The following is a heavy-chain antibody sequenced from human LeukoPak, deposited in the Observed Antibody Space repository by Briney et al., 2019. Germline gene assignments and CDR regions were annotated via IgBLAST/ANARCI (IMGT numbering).Heavy chain of an antibody. V-gene: IGHV3-21*01. CDR1: GFTFSSYS. CDR3: ARGNGLDMVEGRDYYYYYMDV. CDR2: ISSSSSYI. Sequence: PGGSLRLSCAASGFTFSSYSMNWVRQAPGKGLEWVSSISSSSSYIYYADSVKGRFTISRDNAKNSLYLQMNSLRAEDTAVYYCARGNGLDMVEGRDYYYYYMDVWGKGTTVTISS. J-gene: IGHJ6*03. D-gene: IGHD5-12*01.